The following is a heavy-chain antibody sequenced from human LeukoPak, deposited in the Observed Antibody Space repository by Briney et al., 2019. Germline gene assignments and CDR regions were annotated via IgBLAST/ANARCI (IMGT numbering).Heavy chain of an antibody. CDR3: ARGVRLYYYYYMDV. CDR1: GGTFSSYA. V-gene: IGHV1-69*05. CDR2: IIPIFGTA. D-gene: IGHD5-12*01. J-gene: IGHJ6*03. Sequence: SVKVSCKASGGTFSSYAVSWVRQAPGQGLEWMGGIIPIFGTANYAQKFQGRVTITTDESTSTAYMELSSLRSEDTAVYYCARGVRLYYYYYMDVWGKGTTVTVSS.